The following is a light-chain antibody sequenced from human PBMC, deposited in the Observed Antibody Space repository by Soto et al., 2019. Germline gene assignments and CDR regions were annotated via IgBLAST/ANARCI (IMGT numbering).Light chain of an antibody. CDR2: DTS. CDR1: QSVSSS. J-gene: IGKJ2*01. CDR3: QQYYSTPYT. V-gene: IGKV3-15*01. Sequence: EIVVTQSPATLSVSPGERVTLSCRASQSVSSSLAWYQQRPGQAPRLLIYDTSTRAPGIAARFSGSGSGTEFTLTISSLQSEDVAVYYCQQYYSTPYTFGQGTKLEIK.